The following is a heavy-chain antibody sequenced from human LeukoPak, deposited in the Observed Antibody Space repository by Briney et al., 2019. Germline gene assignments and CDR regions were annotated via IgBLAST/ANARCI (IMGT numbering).Heavy chain of an antibody. CDR1: GFTLSSYG. CDR2: IHGSGGRT. J-gene: IGHJ6*03. Sequence: GGSLRLSCAASGFTLSSYGMSWVRQAPGKGLEWVSTIHGSGGRTYYAESVKGRFTISRDTSKSTLYLQLNSLRAEDTAVYYCAKDDSGSYYPYYCYMDVWGKGTTVTISS. CDR3: AKDDSGSYYPYYCYMDV. V-gene: IGHV3-23*01. D-gene: IGHD1-26*01.